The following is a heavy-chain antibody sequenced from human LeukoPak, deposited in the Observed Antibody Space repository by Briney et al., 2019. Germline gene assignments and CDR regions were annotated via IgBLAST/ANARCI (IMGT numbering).Heavy chain of an antibody. Sequence: TFXXXAXXXXRQXPGQGVXXXXXIIPIFGTANYAQKFQGRVTITTDESTSTAYMELSSLRSEDTAVYYCARDLWFGDSGSNWFDPWGQGTLVTVSS. CDR1: TFXXXA. CDR2: IIPIFGTA. D-gene: IGHD3-10*01. CDR3: ARDLWFGDSGSNWFDP. V-gene: IGHV1-69*05. J-gene: IGHJ5*02.